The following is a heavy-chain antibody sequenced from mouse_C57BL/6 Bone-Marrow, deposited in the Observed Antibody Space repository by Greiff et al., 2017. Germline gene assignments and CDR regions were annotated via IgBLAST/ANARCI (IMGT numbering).Heavy chain of an antibody. CDR2: IHPNSGST. CDR3: ARRVSTTVVAHWYFDV. V-gene: IGHV1-64*01. D-gene: IGHD1-1*01. CDR1: GYTFTSYW. J-gene: IGHJ1*03. Sequence: QVQLQQPGAELVKPGASVKLSCKASGYTFTSYWMHWVKQRPGQGLEWIGMIHPNSGSTNYNEKFKSKATLTVDKSSSTAYMQLSSRTSEDSAVYYCARRVSTTVVAHWYFDVWGTGTTVTVSS.